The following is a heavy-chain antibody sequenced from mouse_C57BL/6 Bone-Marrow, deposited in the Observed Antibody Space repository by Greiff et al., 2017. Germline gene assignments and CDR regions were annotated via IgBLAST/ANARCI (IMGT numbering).Heavy chain of an antibody. J-gene: IGHJ3*01. V-gene: IGHV1-64*01. D-gene: IGHD1-1*01. CDR2: IHPNSGST. CDR1: GYAFTSYW. Sequence: QVQLQQPGAELVKPGASVKLSCKASGYAFTSYWMHWVKQRPGQGLEWIGMIHPNSGSTTYNEKVKSKATLTVDKSSSTAYMQLSSLTSEDSSVYYCARRHGSSWFAYWGQGTLVTGSA. CDR3: ARRHGSSWFAY.